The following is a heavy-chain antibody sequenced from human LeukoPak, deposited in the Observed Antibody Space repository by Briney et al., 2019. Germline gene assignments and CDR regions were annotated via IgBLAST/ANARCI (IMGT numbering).Heavy chain of an antibody. CDR3: AKDPRSKGRYCSSTSCGLSDY. CDR1: GFTFSSYA. J-gene: IGHJ4*02. CDR2: ISGSGGST. Sequence: PGGSLRLSCAASGFTFSSYAMSWVRQAPGKGLEWVSAISGSGGSTYYADSVKGRFTISRDNSKNTLYLQMNSLRAEDTAVYYCAKDPRSKGRYCSSTSCGLSDYWGQGTLVTVSS. V-gene: IGHV3-23*01. D-gene: IGHD2-2*01.